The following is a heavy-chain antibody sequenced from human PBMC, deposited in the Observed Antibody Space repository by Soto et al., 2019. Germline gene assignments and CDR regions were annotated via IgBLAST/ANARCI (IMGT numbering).Heavy chain of an antibody. CDR2: INAGNGNT. Sequence: QVQLVQSGAEVKKPGASVKVSCKASGYTFTNYSMHWVRQAPGQRLEWMGWINAGNGNTKYSQKLQGRVTITRDTSASTGYMALSSLRAEDTAVDYCARGGSLYWYFDLWGRGTLVTVSS. V-gene: IGHV1-3*01. CDR3: ARGGSLYWYFDL. D-gene: IGHD1-26*01. J-gene: IGHJ2*01. CDR1: GYTFTNYS.